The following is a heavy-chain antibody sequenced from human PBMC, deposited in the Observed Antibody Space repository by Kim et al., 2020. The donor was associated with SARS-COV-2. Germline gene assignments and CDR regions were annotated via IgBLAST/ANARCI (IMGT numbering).Heavy chain of an antibody. V-gene: IGHV4-31*03. CDR3: ARYVAGLFDY. CDR1: GDSISSRGYY. D-gene: IGHD2-15*01. CDR2: ISYSGNT. Sequence: SETLSLTCTVSGDSISSRGYYWSWICQLPGKGLEWIGYISYSGNTYYNPSLESRPTISVDTSNYQVSLKLSSVIAADTAVYYCARYVAGLFDYWGQGTQVIVSS. J-gene: IGHJ4*02.